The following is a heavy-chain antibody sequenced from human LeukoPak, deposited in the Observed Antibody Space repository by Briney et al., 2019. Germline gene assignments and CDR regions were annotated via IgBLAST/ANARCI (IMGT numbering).Heavy chain of an antibody. CDR3: ARGTRGYCSSTSCTPFDY. D-gene: IGHD2-2*01. CDR2: INPNSGGT. V-gene: IGHV1-2*02. J-gene: IGHJ4*02. Sequence: ASVKVSCKASGYTFTGYYMHWVRQAPGQGLEWMGWINPNSGGTNYAQKFQGRVTMTRDTSISTAYMELSRLRSDDTAVYYCARGTRGYCSSTSCTPFDYWGQGTLVTVSS. CDR1: GYTFTGYY.